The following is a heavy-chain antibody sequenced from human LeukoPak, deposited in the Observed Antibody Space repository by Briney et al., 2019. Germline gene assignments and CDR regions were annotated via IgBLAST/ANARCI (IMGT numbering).Heavy chain of an antibody. CDR2: FDPEDGET. D-gene: IGHD5-18*01. CDR1: GYTLTELS. V-gene: IGHV1-24*01. J-gene: IGHJ6*02. CDR3: ERGYRYGSDYYYGMDV. Sequence: ASVKVSCKVSGYTLTELSMHWVRQAPGKGLEWMGGFDPEDGETIYAQKFQGRVTMTEDTSTDTAYMELSSLRSEDTAVHYCERGYRYGSDYYYGMDVWGQGTTVTVSS.